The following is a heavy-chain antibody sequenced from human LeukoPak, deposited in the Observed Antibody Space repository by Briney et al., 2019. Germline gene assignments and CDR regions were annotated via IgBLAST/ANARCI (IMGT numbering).Heavy chain of an antibody. CDR3: EATDYDYYDASGLYSNDY. CDR2: ISTYHGDT. D-gene: IGHD3-22*01. V-gene: IGHV1-18*01. CDR1: GYTFSSYA. J-gene: IGHJ4*02. Sequence: ASVKVSCKTSGYTFSSYAISWVRQAPGQGLEWMGWISTYHGDTHYAEKFQDRVTMTTDTTTRTAYMELRRMISDDTAVYYCEATDYDYYDASGLYSNDYWGQGNLVTVSS.